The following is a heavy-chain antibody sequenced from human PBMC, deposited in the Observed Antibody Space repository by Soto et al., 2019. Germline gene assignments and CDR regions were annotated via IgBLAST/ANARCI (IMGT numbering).Heavy chain of an antibody. D-gene: IGHD2-2*01. V-gene: IGHV1-24*01. Sequence: ASVKVSCKVSGYTLTELSMHWVRQAPGKGLEWMGGFGPEDGETIYAQKFQGRVTMTEDTSTDTAYMELSSLRSEDTAVYYCATRGGRTLYQLPPDFDYWGQGTLVTVSS. CDR3: ATRGGRTLYQLPPDFDY. CDR2: FGPEDGET. CDR1: GYTLTELS. J-gene: IGHJ4*02.